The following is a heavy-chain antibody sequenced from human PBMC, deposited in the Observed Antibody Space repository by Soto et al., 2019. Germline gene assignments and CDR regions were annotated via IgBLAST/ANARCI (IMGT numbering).Heavy chain of an antibody. D-gene: IGHD6-13*01. CDR3: ARGAAAGPNWFDP. Sequence: PSEALSLTCAVSVGSISSCGSSWGWILQPPGKGLEWIGYIYHSGSTYYNPSLKSRVTISVDRSKNQFSLKLSSVTAADTAVYYCARGAAAGPNWFDPWGQEPWSPSPQ. CDR2: IYHSGST. V-gene: IGHV4-30-2*01. CDR1: VGSISSCGSS. J-gene: IGHJ5*02.